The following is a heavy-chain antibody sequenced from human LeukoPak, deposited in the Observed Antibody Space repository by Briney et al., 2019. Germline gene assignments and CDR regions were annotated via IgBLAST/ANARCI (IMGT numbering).Heavy chain of an antibody. CDR2: IIPIFGTA. Sequence: SVKVSCKASGGTFSGYAISWVRQAPGQGLEWMGGIIPIFGTANYAQKFQGRVTITADESTSTAYMELSSLRSEDTAVYYCARDHRLRTGTIGVFDYWGQGTLVTVSS. CDR3: ARDHRLRTGTIGVFDY. CDR1: GGTFSGYA. J-gene: IGHJ4*02. D-gene: IGHD1-1*01. V-gene: IGHV1-69*13.